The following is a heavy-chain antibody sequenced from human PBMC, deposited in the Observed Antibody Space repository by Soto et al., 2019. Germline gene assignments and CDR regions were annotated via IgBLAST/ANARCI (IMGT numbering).Heavy chain of an antibody. CDR1: GYTFTSYA. D-gene: IGHD2-21*02. CDR3: ARDMTSDY. J-gene: IGHJ4*02. Sequence: QVQLVQSGAEVKKPGASVKVSRKASGYTFTSYAMHWVRQAPGQRLEWMGWINAGNGHTKYSQKFQGRVTITRDTSASTAYMELSSLRSEDTAVYYCARDMTSDYWGQGTLVTVSS. V-gene: IGHV1-3*01. CDR2: INAGNGHT.